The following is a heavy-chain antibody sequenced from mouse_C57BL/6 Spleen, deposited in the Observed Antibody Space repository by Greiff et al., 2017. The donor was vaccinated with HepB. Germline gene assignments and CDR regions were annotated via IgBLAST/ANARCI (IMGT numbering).Heavy chain of an antibody. D-gene: IGHD1-1*01. CDR2: IDPSDSET. CDR1: GYTFTSYW. J-gene: IGHJ1*03. CDR3: ARSSITTVVASYWYFDV. V-gene: IGHV1-52*01. Sequence: QVQLKQPGAELVRPGSSVKLSCKASGYTFTSYWMHWVKQRPIQGLEWIGNIDPSDSETHYNQKFKDKATLTVDKSSSTAYMQLSSLTSEDSAVYYCARSSITTVVASYWYFDVWGTGTTVTVSS.